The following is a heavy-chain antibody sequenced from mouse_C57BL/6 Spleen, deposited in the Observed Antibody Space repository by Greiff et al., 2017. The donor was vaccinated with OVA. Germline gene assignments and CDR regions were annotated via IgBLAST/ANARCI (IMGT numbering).Heavy chain of an antibody. J-gene: IGHJ1*03. D-gene: IGHD2-3*01. CDR2: IYPGSGST. V-gene: IGHV1-55*01. Sequence: QVQLQQPGAELVKPGASVKMSCKASGYTFTSYWITWVKQRPVQGLEWIGDIYPGSGSTNYNEKFKSKATLTVDTSSSTAYMQLSSLTSEDSAVYYCARRMGSRWYFDVWGTGTTVTVSS. CDR1: GYTFTSYW. CDR3: ARRMGSRWYFDV.